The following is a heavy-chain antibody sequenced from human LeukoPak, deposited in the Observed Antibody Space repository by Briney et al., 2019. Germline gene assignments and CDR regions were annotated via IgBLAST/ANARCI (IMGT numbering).Heavy chain of an antibody. Sequence: GSLRLSCAASGFTFTSYWMHWFRQAPGKGLEWVSAISGSGDSTYYADSVKGRFTISRDNSKNTLYVQMNTLRAEDTAVYFCAQVPYRYYGSGSYQFDYWGQGTLVTVSS. V-gene: IGHV3-23*01. CDR3: AQVPYRYYGSGSYQFDY. CDR2: ISGSGDST. D-gene: IGHD3-10*01. CDR1: GFTFTSYW. J-gene: IGHJ4*02.